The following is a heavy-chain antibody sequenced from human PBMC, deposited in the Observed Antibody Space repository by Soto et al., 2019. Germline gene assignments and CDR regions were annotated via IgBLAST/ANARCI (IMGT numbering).Heavy chain of an antibody. CDR3: ARGDILTGYFDY. Sequence: GSLRLSCAASGFTFSSYAMHWVRQAPGKGLEWVAVISYDGSNKYYADSVKGRFTISRDNSKNTLYLQMNSLRAEDTAVYYCARGDILTGYFDYWGQGTLVTVSS. CDR2: ISYDGSNK. V-gene: IGHV3-30-3*01. J-gene: IGHJ4*02. D-gene: IGHD3-9*01. CDR1: GFTFSSYA.